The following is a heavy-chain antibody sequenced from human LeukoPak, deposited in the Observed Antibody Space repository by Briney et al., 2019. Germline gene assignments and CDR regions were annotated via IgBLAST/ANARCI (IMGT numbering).Heavy chain of an antibody. Sequence: ETLSLTCAVSGGSFSGYYWTWIRQAPGKGLEWVSAVSGSGRNTFFADSLKGRFTISRDNSKNTLYLQMNSLRAEDTALYYCAKAANWNDRHNYNYYYGMDVWGQGTTVTVSS. D-gene: IGHD1-20*01. V-gene: IGHV3-23*01. J-gene: IGHJ6*02. CDR1: GGSFSGYY. CDR3: AKAANWNDRHNYNYYYGMDV. CDR2: VSGSGRNT.